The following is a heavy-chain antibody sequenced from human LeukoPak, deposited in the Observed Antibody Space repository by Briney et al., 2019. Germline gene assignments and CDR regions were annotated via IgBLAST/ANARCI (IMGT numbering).Heavy chain of an antibody. D-gene: IGHD4-17*01. CDR2: IYPDDSDS. Sequence: GESLKISCEGSGYSFSTYWIGWVRQMPGKGLEWMGIIYPDDSDSRYSPSFRGQVTISADKSISTAYLQWSSLKASDTAMYYCASHDYGDYGTFKFWGQGTLVTVSS. V-gene: IGHV5-51*01. J-gene: IGHJ4*02. CDR3: ASHDYGDYGTFKF. CDR1: GYSFSTYW.